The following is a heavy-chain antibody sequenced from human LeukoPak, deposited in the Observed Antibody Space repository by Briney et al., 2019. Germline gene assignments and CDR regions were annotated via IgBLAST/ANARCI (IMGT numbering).Heavy chain of an antibody. CDR2: ISDRGRT. J-gene: IGHJ4*02. CDR1: GGSISSGTYY. V-gene: IGHV4-61*01. CDR3: ARSAIVDPRWFDY. Sequence: SQTLSLTCTVSGGSISSGTYYWTWIRQPPGKGLEWIGDISDRGRTYNNPSLKSRVTISVDTSKNQFSLKLSSVTAADTAVYYCARSAIVDPRWFDYWGQGTLVTVSS. D-gene: IGHD2-15*01.